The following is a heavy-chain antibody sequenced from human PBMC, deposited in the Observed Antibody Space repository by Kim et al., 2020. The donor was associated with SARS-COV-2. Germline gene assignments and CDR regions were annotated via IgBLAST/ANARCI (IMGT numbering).Heavy chain of an antibody. CDR3: ARGGGMATIKVGEDY. V-gene: IGHV1-69*02. D-gene: IGHD5-12*01. J-gene: IGHJ4*02. Sequence: QKFQGRVTITADKSTSAAYMELSSLRSEDTAVYYCARGGGMATIKVGEDYWGQGTLVTVSS.